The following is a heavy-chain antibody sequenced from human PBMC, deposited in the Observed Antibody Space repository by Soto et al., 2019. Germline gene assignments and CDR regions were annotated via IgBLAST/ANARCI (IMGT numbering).Heavy chain of an antibody. D-gene: IGHD6-13*01. J-gene: IGHJ6*03. CDR2: INHSGST. CDR1: GGSFSGYY. V-gene: IGHV4-34*01. CDR3: AGPPGGSSWYGLKRTYYMDV. Sequence: SETLSLTCAVYGGSFSGYYWSWIRQPPGKGLEWIGEINHSGSTNYNPSLKSRVTISVDTSKNQFSLKLSSVTAADTAVYYCAGPPGGSSWYGLKRTYYMDVWGKGTTVTVSS.